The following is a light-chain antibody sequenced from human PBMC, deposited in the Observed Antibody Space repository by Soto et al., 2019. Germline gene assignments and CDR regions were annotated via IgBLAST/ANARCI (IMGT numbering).Light chain of an antibody. V-gene: IGKV3-20*01. CDR3: QQYGSPPFT. Sequence: IVLTQSPSTLSLSPGERATISCGASQSVTNNFLAWHQKKPGQAPKLLIYAASSMANGVPDRFSGSGSGTDFTLTISSLEPGDFAIYYCQQYGSPPFTFGPGTKVDIK. CDR1: QSVTNNF. J-gene: IGKJ3*01. CDR2: AAS.